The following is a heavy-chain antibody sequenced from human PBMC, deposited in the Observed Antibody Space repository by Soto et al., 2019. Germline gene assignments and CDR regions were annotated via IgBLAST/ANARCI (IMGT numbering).Heavy chain of an antibody. CDR2: IKSKTDGGTT. CDR3: TSLYYGH. Sequence: EVQLVESGGDLVKPGGSLRLSCAASEFTFTYAWMSWVRQAPGKGLEWVGRIKSKTDGGTTDYAAPVKGRFTISRDESQNTLYLQMNSLKTEDTAVYYCTSLYYGHLGQGTLVTVSS. D-gene: IGHD3-16*02. CDR1: EFTFTYAW. J-gene: IGHJ4*02. V-gene: IGHV3-15*01.